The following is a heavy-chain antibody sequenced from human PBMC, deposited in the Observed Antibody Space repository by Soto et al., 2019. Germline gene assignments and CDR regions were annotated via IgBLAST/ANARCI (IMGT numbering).Heavy chain of an antibody. CDR2: IKSKTDGGTT. CDR3: TTRVRDSYDFWSGYVDY. CDR1: GFTFSNAW. D-gene: IGHD3-3*01. Sequence: EVQLVESGGGLVKPGGSLRLSCAASGFTFSNAWMSWVRQAPGKGLEWVGRIKSKTDGGTTDYAAPVKGRFTISRDDSKNTLYLQMNSLKTEDTAVYYYTTRVRDSYDFWSGYVDYWGQGTLVTVAS. V-gene: IGHV3-15*01. J-gene: IGHJ4*02.